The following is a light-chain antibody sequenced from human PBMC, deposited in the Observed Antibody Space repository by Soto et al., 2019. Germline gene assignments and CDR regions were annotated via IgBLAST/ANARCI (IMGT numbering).Light chain of an antibody. CDR2: DAS. CDR3: QHYDSFCS. V-gene: IGKV1-13*02. Sequence: IRMPISPSSLSAIAGDRVTIAFRASQDIGNDLGWYQQMPGKAPKLLVYDASTLETGVPSRFSGSGSGAEFTLTITGLQPEYIATYSCQHYDSFCSFGQGTKVDIK. J-gene: IGKJ1*01. CDR1: QDIGND.